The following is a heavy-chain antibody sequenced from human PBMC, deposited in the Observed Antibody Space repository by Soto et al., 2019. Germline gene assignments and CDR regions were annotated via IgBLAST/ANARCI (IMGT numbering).Heavy chain of an antibody. D-gene: IGHD3-22*01. Sequence: SETLSLTCAVSGGSISSSNWWSWVRQPPGKGLEWIGEIYHSGSTNYNPSLKSRVTISVDKSKNQFSLKLSSVTAADTAVYYCARDPYYYDSSGSYWGQGTLVTVSS. CDR1: GGSISSSNW. V-gene: IGHV4-4*02. CDR3: ARDPYYYDSSGSY. J-gene: IGHJ4*02. CDR2: IYHSGST.